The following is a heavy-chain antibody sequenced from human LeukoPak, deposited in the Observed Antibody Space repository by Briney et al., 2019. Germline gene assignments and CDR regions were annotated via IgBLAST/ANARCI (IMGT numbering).Heavy chain of an antibody. D-gene: IGHD3-10*01. V-gene: IGHV1-2*02. CDR2: INPNSGGT. CDR1: GYTFINYY. CDR3: ARDGVVRGVIIY. Sequence: ASVKVSCKASGYTFINYYIHWVRQAPGQGLEWMGWINPNSGGTNYAQKFQGRVTMTRDTSINTAYMELSRLRSDDTAVYYCARDGVVRGVIIYWGQGTLVTVSS. J-gene: IGHJ4*02.